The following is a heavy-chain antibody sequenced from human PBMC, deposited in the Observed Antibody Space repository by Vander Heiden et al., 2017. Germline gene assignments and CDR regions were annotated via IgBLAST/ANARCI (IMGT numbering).Heavy chain of an antibody. CDR2: IWYDGSKK. CDR1: GFTFGRFL. CDR3: AGESLAFDI. J-gene: IGHJ3*02. Sequence: VQLVESGGGVVQPGRSLGPSCAAAGFTFGRFLMHWVRQAPGKGLEGVALIWYDGSKKQDADSVKGRFTISRDNSKNKLYLKLNSLRPEDTAVYYCAGESLAFDIWG. V-gene: IGHV3-33*08.